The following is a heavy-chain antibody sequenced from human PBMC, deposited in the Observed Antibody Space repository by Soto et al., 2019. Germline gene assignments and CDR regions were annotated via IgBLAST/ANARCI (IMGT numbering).Heavy chain of an antibody. CDR3: ARFSSRLPFDY. CDR2: ISAYNGNT. J-gene: IGHJ4*02. D-gene: IGHD2-15*01. CDR1: GYTFTSYG. Sequence: ASVKVSCKASGYTFTSYGISWVRQAPGQGLEWMGWISAYNGNTNYAQKFQGRVTITRDTSASTAYMELSSLRSEDTAVYYCARFSSRLPFDYWGQGTLVTVSS. V-gene: IGHV1-18*01.